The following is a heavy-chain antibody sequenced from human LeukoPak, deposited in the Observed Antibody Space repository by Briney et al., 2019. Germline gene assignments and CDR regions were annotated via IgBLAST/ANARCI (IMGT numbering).Heavy chain of an antibody. CDR3: AKGWIYEPWSGADY. D-gene: IGHD3-3*01. CDR2: ISTYNGNT. J-gene: IGHJ4*02. Sequence: ASVKVSCKTSGYTFSNYGINWVRQAPGQGLEWMGWISTYNGNTNYAPKLQGRVTMTTDTSTNTAYMELRSLRSDDTAVYYCAKGWIYEPWSGADYWGQGTLVTVSS. CDR1: GYTFSNYG. V-gene: IGHV1-18*01.